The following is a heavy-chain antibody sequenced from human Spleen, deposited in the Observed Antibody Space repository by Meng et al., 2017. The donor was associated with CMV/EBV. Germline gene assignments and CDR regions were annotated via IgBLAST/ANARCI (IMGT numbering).Heavy chain of an antibody. CDR3: ERFFSSSRQFDY. V-gene: IGHV1-2*02. J-gene: IGHJ4*01. Sequence: QVQLVQSGAEVKKPGASVRVSCKASGYTFTGYYMHWVRQAPGEGLEWMGWINPNNGATNTEKNFQGRVTMTRDTSTSTVYMELSSLRSDDTAVYYCERFFSSSRQFDYWGPGTLVTVSS. D-gene: IGHD2-2*01. CDR2: INPNNGAT. CDR1: GYTFTGYY.